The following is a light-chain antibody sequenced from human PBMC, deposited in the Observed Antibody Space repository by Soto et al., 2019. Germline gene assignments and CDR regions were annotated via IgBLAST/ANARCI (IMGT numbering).Light chain of an antibody. Sequence: EIVLTQSPATLSLSPGERATLSCRASQSVIRYLAWYQQRPGQAPRLLIYGASIRAAGIPDRSSGSGSGTDFTLTISRLEPEDFALYYCQQYVVGSLLSFGRGTRLEIK. CDR2: GAS. V-gene: IGKV3-20*01. CDR1: QSVIRY. CDR3: QQYVVGSLLS. J-gene: IGKJ5*01.